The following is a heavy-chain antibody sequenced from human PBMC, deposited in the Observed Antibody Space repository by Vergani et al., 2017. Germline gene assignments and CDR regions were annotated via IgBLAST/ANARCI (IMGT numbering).Heavy chain of an antibody. J-gene: IGHJ4*02. D-gene: IGHD3-10*01. V-gene: IGHV3-33*06. CDR2: IWYDGSNK. CDR1: GFTFSSYG. Sequence: QVQLVESGGGVVQPGRSLRLSCAASGFTFSSYGMHWVRQAPGKGLEWVAVIWYDGSNKYYADSVKGRFTISRDNSKNTLYLQMNSLRAEDTAVYYCAKSAGFGELPFDYWGQGTLVTVSS. CDR3: AKSAGFGELPFDY.